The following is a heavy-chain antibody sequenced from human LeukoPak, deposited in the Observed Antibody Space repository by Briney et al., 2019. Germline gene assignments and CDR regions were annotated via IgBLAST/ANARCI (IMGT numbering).Heavy chain of an antibody. CDR2: IYYSGST. Sequence: SQTLSLTCTVSGGSISSGGYYWSWIRQHPGKGLEWIGYIYYSGSTYYNPSLKSRVTISVDTSKNQFSLKLSSVTAADTAVYYCAREPVDTAMAPTGYWGQGTLVTVSS. CDR1: GGSISSGGYY. D-gene: IGHD5-18*01. J-gene: IGHJ4*02. V-gene: IGHV4-30-4*08. CDR3: AREPVDTAMAPTGY.